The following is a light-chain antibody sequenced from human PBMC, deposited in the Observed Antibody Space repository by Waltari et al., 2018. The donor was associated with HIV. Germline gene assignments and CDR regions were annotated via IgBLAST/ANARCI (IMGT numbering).Light chain of an antibody. CDR2: RNS. J-gene: IGLJ3*02. CDR1: SSNIGSNY. CDR3: AAWDDSLSGQWV. Sequence: QSVLTQPPSASGTPGQRVTISCSGSSSNIGSNYVYWYQQLPGTAPKILIYRNSRVPSGLPARFSGAKSGTSASLAISGLRSEDEADYYWAAWDDSLSGQWVFGGGTKVTVL. V-gene: IGLV1-47*01.